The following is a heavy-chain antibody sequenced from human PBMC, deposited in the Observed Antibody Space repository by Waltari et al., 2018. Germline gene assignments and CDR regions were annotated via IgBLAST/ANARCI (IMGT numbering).Heavy chain of an antibody. CDR2: IYYSGST. CDR3: ARQSDTAMGPNWFDP. CDR1: GGSISSSSYY. V-gene: IGHV4-39*01. Sequence: QLQLQESGPGLVKPSETLSLTCTVSGGSISSSSYYWGWIRQPPGKGLEWIGSIYYSGSTYSNPSLKSRVTISVDTSKNQFSLKLSSVTAADTAVYYCARQSDTAMGPNWFDPWGQGTLVTVSS. J-gene: IGHJ5*02. D-gene: IGHD5-18*01.